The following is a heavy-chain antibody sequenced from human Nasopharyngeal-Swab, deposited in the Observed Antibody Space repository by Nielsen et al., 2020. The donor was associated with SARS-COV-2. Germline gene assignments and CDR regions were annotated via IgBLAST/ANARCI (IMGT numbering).Heavy chain of an antibody. Sequence: LRLSCTVSGGSISSGGYYWSWIRQHPGKGLEWIGYIYYSGSTYYNSSLKSRVTISVDTSKNQFSLKLSSVTAADTAVYYCARETLGLGIVVGDYWGQGTLVTVSS. D-gene: IGHD3-22*01. CDR2: IYYSGST. V-gene: IGHV4-31*03. CDR1: GGSISSGGYY. CDR3: ARETLGLGIVVGDY. J-gene: IGHJ4*02.